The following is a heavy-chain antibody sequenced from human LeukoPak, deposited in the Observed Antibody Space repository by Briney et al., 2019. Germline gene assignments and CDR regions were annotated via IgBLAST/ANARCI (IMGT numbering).Heavy chain of an antibody. Sequence: ASVKVSCKASGGTFSSYAISWVRQAPGQGLEWMGWISAYNGNTNYAQKLQGRVTMTTDTSTSTAYMELRSLRSDDTAVYYCARGLGWFGEFPADYWGQGTLVTVSS. J-gene: IGHJ4*02. CDR2: ISAYNGNT. D-gene: IGHD3-10*01. CDR3: ARGLGWFGEFPADY. V-gene: IGHV1-18*01. CDR1: GGTFSSYA.